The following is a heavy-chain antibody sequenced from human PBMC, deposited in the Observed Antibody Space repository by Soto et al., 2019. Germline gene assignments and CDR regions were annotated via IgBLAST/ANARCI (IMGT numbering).Heavy chain of an antibody. D-gene: IGHD3-22*01. CDR2: ISAYNGNT. Sequence: ASVKASCKASGYTIKSYGISWVRQAPGQGLEWMGWISAYNGNTNYAQKLQGRVTMTTDTSTSTAYMELRSLRSDDTAVYYCARDVKENYYDSSGYYYVDYWGQGTLVTVSS. V-gene: IGHV1-18*01. J-gene: IGHJ4*02. CDR1: GYTIKSYG. CDR3: ARDVKENYYDSSGYYYVDY.